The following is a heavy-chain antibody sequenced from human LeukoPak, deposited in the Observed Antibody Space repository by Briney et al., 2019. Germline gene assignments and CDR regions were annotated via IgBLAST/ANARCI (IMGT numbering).Heavy chain of an antibody. V-gene: IGHV3-74*01. CDR3: ARGIDTAMVTWEKDYYDSSGYHYFDY. CDR2: INSDGSWT. Sequence: PGGSLRLSCAASGNYWMHWVRQAPGKGLVWVSHINSDGSWTSYADSVKGRFTISRDNAKNSLYLQMNSLRAEDTAVYYCARGIDTAMVTWEKDYYDSSGYHYFDYWGQGTLVTVSS. J-gene: IGHJ4*02. CDR1: GNYW. D-gene: IGHD3-22*01.